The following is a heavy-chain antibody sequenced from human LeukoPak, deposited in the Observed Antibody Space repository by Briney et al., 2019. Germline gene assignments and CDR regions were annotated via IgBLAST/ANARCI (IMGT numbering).Heavy chain of an antibody. J-gene: IGHJ5*02. V-gene: IGHV3-9*01. CDR1: GFTFDDYA. CDR3: AKDSGYYGSGSPAELDP. D-gene: IGHD3-10*01. Sequence: ALRLSCVASGFTFDDYAMHWVRQAPGKGLEWVSGISWNSGDIGYADSARGRFTISRDNAKNSLYLQMNSLRPEDTALYYCAKDSGYYGSGSPAELDPWGQGTLVTVSS. CDR2: ISWNSGDI.